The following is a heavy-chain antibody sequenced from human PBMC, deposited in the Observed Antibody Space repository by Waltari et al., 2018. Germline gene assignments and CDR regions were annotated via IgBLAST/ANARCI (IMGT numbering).Heavy chain of an antibody. Sequence: EVQLVESGGGLVKPGGSLRLSCAASGFTFSSYSMNWVRQAPGKGLEWVSSISSSSSYIDYADSVKGRFTISRDNAKNSLYLQMNSLRAEDTAVYYCARGAELRFLEWTLYGMDVWGQGTTVTVSS. J-gene: IGHJ6*02. CDR1: GFTFSSYS. CDR2: ISSSSSYI. V-gene: IGHV3-21*01. CDR3: ARGAELRFLEWTLYGMDV. D-gene: IGHD3-3*01.